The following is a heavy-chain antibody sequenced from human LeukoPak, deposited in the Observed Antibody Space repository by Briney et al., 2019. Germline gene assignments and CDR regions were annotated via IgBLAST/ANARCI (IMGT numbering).Heavy chain of an antibody. CDR1: GFXFSSNA. D-gene: IGHD6-13*01. Sequence: PGGSLRLSCSASGFXFSSNAIHWVRQAPGKGLEYVSAISSNGGSTYYADSVKGRFTISRDNSKNSLYLQMNSLRVEDTAVYYCASKAAAESYWGQGTLVTVSS. CDR3: ASKAAAESY. CDR2: ISSNGGST. J-gene: IGHJ1*01. V-gene: IGHV3-64*04.